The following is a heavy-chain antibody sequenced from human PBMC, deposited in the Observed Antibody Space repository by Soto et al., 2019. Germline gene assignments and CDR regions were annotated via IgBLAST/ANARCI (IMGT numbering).Heavy chain of an antibody. CDR1: GCSFSSYW. J-gene: IGHJ6*02. Sequence: ALKSSGKGCGCSFSSYWFGSLRQIPGKGLEWMGIIYPGDSDTRYSPSFQGQVTISADKSISTAYLQWSSLKASDTAMYYCARGGGGEPDYGMAVRGRGTTVTVSS. D-gene: IGHD1-1*01. CDR3: ARGGGGEPDYGMAV. V-gene: IGHV5-51*01. CDR2: IYPGDSDT.